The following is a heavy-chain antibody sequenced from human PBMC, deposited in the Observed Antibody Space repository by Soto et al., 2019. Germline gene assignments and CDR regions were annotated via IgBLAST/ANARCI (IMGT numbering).Heavy chain of an antibody. CDR3: ARIGGVTTVTTAAFDI. J-gene: IGHJ3*02. Sequence: GGSLRLSCAASGFTFSSYAMHWVRQAPGKGLEWVAVISYDGSNKYYADSVKGRFTISRDNSKNTLYLQMNSLRAEDTAVYYCARIGGVTTVTTAAFDIWGQGTMVTVS. D-gene: IGHD4-17*01. CDR1: GFTFSSYA. CDR2: ISYDGSNK. V-gene: IGHV3-30-3*01.